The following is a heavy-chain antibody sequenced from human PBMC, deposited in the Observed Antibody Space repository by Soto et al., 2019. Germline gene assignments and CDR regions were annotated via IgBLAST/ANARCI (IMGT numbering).Heavy chain of an antibody. CDR2: IYTSGST. V-gene: IGHV4-4*07. CDR1: GGSISSYY. D-gene: IGHD3-9*01. J-gene: IGHJ6*02. CDR3: ARDTYYDSLTGPTDYGMDV. Sequence: LSLTCTVSGGSISSYYWSWIRQPAGKGLEWIGRIYTSGSTNYNPSLKSRVTMSVDTSKNQFSLKLSSVTAADTAVYYCARDTYYDSLTGPTDYGMDVWGQGTTVTVSS.